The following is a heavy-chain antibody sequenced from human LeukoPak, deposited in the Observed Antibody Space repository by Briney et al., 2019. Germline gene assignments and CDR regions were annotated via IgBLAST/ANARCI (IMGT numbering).Heavy chain of an antibody. Sequence: ASVKVSCKASGYTFTNHAMHWVRQAPGQGLEWMGWINAGNGNTKYSQKFQGRVTITRDTSASTAYMELSSLRSEDTAVYYCARGTYYYGSGVSPVDYWGQGTLVTVSS. D-gene: IGHD3-10*01. CDR3: ARGTYYYGSGVSPVDY. V-gene: IGHV1-3*01. CDR2: INAGNGNT. CDR1: GYTFTNHA. J-gene: IGHJ4*02.